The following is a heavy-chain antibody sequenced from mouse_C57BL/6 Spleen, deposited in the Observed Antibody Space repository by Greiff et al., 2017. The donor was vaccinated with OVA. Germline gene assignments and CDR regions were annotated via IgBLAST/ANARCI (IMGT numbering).Heavy chain of an antibody. D-gene: IGHD2-4*01. Sequence: VQLQQSGPELVKPGASVKMSCKASGYTFTDYNMHWVKQSHGKSLEWIGYIYPNNGGTSYNQKFKGKATLTVNKSSSTAYMELRSLTSEDSAVYYCARSYYDYDVRDAMDYWGQGTSVTVSS. J-gene: IGHJ4*01. CDR2: IYPNNGGT. CDR3: ARSYYDYDVRDAMDY. V-gene: IGHV1-22*01. CDR1: GYTFTDYN.